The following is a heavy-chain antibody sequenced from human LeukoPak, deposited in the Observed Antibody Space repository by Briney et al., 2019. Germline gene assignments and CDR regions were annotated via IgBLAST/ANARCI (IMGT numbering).Heavy chain of an antibody. D-gene: IGHD4-17*01. CDR1: GGSISNYY. J-gene: IGHJ3*02. CDR2: IFYSGST. V-gene: IGHV4-59*08. Sequence: PSETLSLTCTVSGGSISNYYWSWIRQPPGKGLEWIGYIFYSGSTNYNPSLKSRVTISVDTSKNQFSLKLSSLTAADTAVYYCARSRLRLDAIDIWGQGTMVTVSS. CDR3: ARSRLRLDAIDI.